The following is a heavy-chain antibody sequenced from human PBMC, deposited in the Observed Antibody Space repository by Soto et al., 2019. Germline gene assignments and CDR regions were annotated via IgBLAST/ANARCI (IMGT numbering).Heavy chain of an antibody. J-gene: IGHJ6*02. Sequence: QVQLVQSGAEVKKPGASVKVSCKASGYTFPNYGISWVRQAPGQGLEWMGWISAYNGNTNYAQQLQGRVTMTTDTSTYTAYLELRSLRSDDTAVYYCARDWGNCTGGSCYSDYYYYYGMDVWGQGTTVTVSS. CDR2: ISAYNGNT. D-gene: IGHD2-15*01. V-gene: IGHV1-18*01. CDR1: GYTFPNYG. CDR3: ARDWGNCTGGSCYSDYYYYYGMDV.